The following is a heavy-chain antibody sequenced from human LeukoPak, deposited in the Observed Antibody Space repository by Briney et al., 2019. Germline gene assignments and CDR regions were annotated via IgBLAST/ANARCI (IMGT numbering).Heavy chain of an antibody. CDR3: AKVVSGFHFDC. CDR2: ISGSGGST. Sequence: GGSLRLSCAASGFTFSSYATSWVRQAPGKGLEWVSAISGSGGSTYYADSVKGRFTISRDNSQNTLYLQMNTLRAEDTAVYYCAKVVSGFHFDCWGQGTLVTVSS. J-gene: IGHJ4*02. D-gene: IGHD1-26*01. V-gene: IGHV3-23*01. CDR1: GFTFSSYA.